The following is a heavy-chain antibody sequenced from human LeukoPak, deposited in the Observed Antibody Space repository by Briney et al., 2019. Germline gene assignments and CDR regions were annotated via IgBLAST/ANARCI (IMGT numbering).Heavy chain of an antibody. D-gene: IGHD1-1*01. J-gene: IGHJ4*02. Sequence: PSETLSLTCTVSGGSISSYYWSWIRQPPGKGLEWIGYIYYSGSTNYNPSLKSRVTISVDTSKNQFSLKLSSVTAADTAVYYCARVGHLNFSPPDYWGQGTLATVSS. V-gene: IGHV4-59*01. CDR2: IYYSGST. CDR1: GGSISSYY. CDR3: ARVGHLNFSPPDY.